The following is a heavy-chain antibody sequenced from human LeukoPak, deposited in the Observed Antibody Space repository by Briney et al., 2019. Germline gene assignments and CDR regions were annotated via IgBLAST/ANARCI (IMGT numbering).Heavy chain of an antibody. CDR2: ISYDGSNK. CDR1: GFTFSSYG. V-gene: IGHV3-30*18. D-gene: IGHD2-21*02. CDR3: AKLLGGGDCYYCEAY. Sequence: GGSLRLSCAASGFTFSSYGMHWVHQAPGKGLEWVAVISYDGSNKYYADSVKGRFTISRDNSKNTLYLQMNSLRTEDTAVYYCAKLLGGGDCYYCEAYWGQGTLVTVSS. J-gene: IGHJ4*02.